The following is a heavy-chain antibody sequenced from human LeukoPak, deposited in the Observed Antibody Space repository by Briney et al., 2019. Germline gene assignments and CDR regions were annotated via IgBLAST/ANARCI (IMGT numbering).Heavy chain of an antibody. CDR1: GYTFTGYY. Sequence: ASVKVSCKASGYTFTGYYMHWVRQAPGQGLEGMGWINPNSGGTNYAQKFQGRVTMTRDTSISTAYMELSRLRSDDTAVYYCARDHRVYGDYGGFGDYWGQGTLVTVSS. CDR3: ARDHRVYGDYGGFGDY. D-gene: IGHD4-17*01. CDR2: INPNSGGT. J-gene: IGHJ4*02. V-gene: IGHV1-2*02.